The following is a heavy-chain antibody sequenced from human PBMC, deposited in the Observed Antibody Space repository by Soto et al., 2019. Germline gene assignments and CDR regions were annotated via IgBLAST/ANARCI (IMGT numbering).Heavy chain of an antibody. V-gene: IGHV4-30-4*01. D-gene: IGHD2-2*01. J-gene: IGHJ4*02. CDR3: ARRSRDGYNGAPAYFDY. CDR1: GGSISSGDYF. Sequence: SETLSLTCTVSGGSISSGDYFWSWFRQPPGKGLEWIGYIYHTGSAYYNPSLKSRVTMSADTSKNQFSLKLSSVTAADTAVYYCARRSRDGYNGAPAYFDYWGQGTLVTVSS. CDR2: IYHTGSA.